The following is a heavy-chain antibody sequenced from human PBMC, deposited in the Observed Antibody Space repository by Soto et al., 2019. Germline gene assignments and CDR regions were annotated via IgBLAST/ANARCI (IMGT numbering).Heavy chain of an antibody. CDR3: ARRSSGWYFDY. Sequence: EVQLLESGGGLVQPGGSLRLSCAASGFTFSSYAMSWVRQAPGKGLEWVSVISGSGGSTYYADSVKGRFTISSDNSKNTRYLQMNSLRAEDTAVYYCARRSSGWYFDYWGQGTMVTVPS. J-gene: IGHJ4*02. D-gene: IGHD6-19*01. CDR2: ISGSGGST. CDR1: GFTFSSYA. V-gene: IGHV3-23*01.